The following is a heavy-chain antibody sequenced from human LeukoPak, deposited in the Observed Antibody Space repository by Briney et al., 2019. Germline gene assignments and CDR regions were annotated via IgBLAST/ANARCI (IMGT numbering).Heavy chain of an antibody. V-gene: IGHV1-8*01. CDR3: ARGSKYFDWLLYRYYYYYYGMDV. CDR2: MNPNSGNT. D-gene: IGHD3-9*01. Sequence: ASVTVSCKASGYTFTSYDINWVRQATGQGLEWMGWMNPNSGNTGYAQKFQGRVTMTRNTSISTAYMELSSLRSEDTAVYYCARGSKYFDWLLYRYYYYYYGMDVWGQGTTVTVSS. J-gene: IGHJ6*02. CDR1: GYTFTSYD.